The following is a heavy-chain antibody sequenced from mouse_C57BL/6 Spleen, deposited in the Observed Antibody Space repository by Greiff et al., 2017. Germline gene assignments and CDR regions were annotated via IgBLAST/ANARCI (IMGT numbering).Heavy chain of an antibody. D-gene: IGHD1-1*02. V-gene: IGHV1-26*01. J-gene: IGHJ4*01. CDR1: GYTFTDYY. CDR2: INPNNGGT. Sequence: VQLQQSGPELVKPGASVKISCKASGYTFTDYYMNWVKQSHGKSLEWIGDINPNNGGTSYNQKFKGKATLTVDKSSSTAYMERRSLTSEDSAVYYCARRAYGHYAMDYWGQGTSVTVSS. CDR3: ARRAYGHYAMDY.